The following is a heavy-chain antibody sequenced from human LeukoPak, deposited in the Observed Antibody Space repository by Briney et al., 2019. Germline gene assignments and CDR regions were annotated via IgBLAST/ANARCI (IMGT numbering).Heavy chain of an antibody. Sequence: PGGSLRLSCAASGFTFSSYEMNWVRQAPGKGLEWVPYISSSGSTIYYADSVKGRFTISRDNAKNSLYLQMNSLRAEDTAVYYCARDQKVGEPSGFDYWGQGTLVTVSS. V-gene: IGHV3-48*03. CDR3: ARDQKVGEPSGFDY. CDR1: GFTFSSYE. J-gene: IGHJ4*02. D-gene: IGHD1-26*01. CDR2: ISSSGSTI.